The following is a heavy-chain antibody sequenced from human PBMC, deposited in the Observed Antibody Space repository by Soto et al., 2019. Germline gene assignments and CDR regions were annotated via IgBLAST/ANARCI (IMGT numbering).Heavy chain of an antibody. J-gene: IGHJ6*02. CDR1: GDSVSSNSAA. D-gene: IGHD3-3*01. CDR3: AREFPIIGVVIFYGMDV. CDR2: TYYRSKWYN. Sequence: SQTLSLTCAISGDSVSSNSAAWNWIRQSPSRGLEWLGRTYYRSKWYNDYAVSVKSRITINPDTSKNQFSLQLNSVTPEDTAVYYCAREFPIIGVVIFYGMDVWGQGTTVTVSS. V-gene: IGHV6-1*01.